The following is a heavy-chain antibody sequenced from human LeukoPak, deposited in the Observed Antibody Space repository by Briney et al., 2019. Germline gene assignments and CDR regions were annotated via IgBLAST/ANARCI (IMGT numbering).Heavy chain of an antibody. CDR3: ARDNKRDYYASGSHPFDS. Sequence: PGGSLRLSCAASGFTFSDYYMSWIRQAPGKGLEWVSYISSSGSTMYYADSVKGRFTLSRDNSKNSLYLQMNSLRAEDTAVYYCARDNKRDYYASGSHPFDSWGQGTLVTVSS. D-gene: IGHD3-10*01. J-gene: IGHJ4*02. V-gene: IGHV3-11*01. CDR2: ISSSGSTM. CDR1: GFTFSDYY.